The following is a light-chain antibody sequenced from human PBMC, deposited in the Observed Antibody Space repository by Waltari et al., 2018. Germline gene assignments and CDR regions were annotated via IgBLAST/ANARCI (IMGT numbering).Light chain of an antibody. CDR2: GAS. Sequence: EIVLTQSPGTLSVSPGERVTVSCRASQTITGSWLTWYHQKPGQAPRLLIYGASNRAPGSPDRFSGSESGTDFTLTISRLEPEDSAVYYCQQYDGSVVTFGGGTKVEIK. CDR1: QTITGSW. V-gene: IGKV3-20*01. CDR3: QQYDGSVVT. J-gene: IGKJ4*01.